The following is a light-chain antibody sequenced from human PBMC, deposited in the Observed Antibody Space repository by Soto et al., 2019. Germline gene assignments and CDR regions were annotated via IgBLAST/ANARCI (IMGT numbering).Light chain of an antibody. J-gene: IGKJ3*01. Sequence: DIQMTQSPSTLSASVGDRVTITCRASQSIGNYLAWYQQQSGKAPKLLTYRASSLQSGVPSRFSGSGSGTEFTLTISSLQPDDFATYYCQHYKSYPFTFGPGTQVDI. CDR3: QHYKSYPFT. CDR1: QSIGNY. CDR2: RAS. V-gene: IGKV1-5*03.